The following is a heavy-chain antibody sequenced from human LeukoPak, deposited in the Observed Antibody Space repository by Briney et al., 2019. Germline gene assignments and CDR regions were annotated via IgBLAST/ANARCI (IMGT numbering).Heavy chain of an antibody. Sequence: GGSLRLSCTASGFTFRSYAMSWVRQAPGKGLAWVSLITGGGETTYYGDSVTGRFTISRDNSKNTVDLQTNSLRVEDTAVYFCAREVAGRIEYWGQGALVTVSS. V-gene: IGHV3-23*01. D-gene: IGHD6-19*01. CDR1: GFTFRSYA. CDR2: ITGGGETT. CDR3: AREVAGRIEY. J-gene: IGHJ4*02.